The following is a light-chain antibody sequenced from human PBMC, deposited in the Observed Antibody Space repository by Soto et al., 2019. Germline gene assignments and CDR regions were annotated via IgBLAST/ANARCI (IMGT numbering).Light chain of an antibody. Sequence: IVLAQSPATLSLSPGERATLSCRASQSVSIYLAWYQQKPGQAPRLLIYEAMQSATRMPARFSGSGSGTDFTLTISSLEPEDFAVYYCQQRSNWPPKITFGQGTRLEIK. CDR3: QQRSNWPPKIT. CDR2: EAM. CDR1: QSVSIY. V-gene: IGKV3-11*01. J-gene: IGKJ5*01.